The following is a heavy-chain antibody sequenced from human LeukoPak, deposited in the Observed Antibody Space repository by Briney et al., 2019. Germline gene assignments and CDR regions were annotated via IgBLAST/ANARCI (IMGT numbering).Heavy chain of an antibody. CDR1: GGSISSYY. CDR3: ASGYSYGFDY. Sequence: PSETLSLTCTVSGGSISSYYWSWTRQPPGKGLEWIGYIYYSGSTNYNPSLKSRVTISVDTSKSQFSLKLSSVTAADTAVYYCASGYSYGFDYWGQGTLVTVSS. J-gene: IGHJ4*02. CDR2: IYYSGST. D-gene: IGHD5-18*01. V-gene: IGHV4-59*01.